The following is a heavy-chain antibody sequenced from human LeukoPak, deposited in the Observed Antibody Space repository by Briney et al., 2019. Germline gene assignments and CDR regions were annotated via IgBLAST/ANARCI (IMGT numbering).Heavy chain of an antibody. CDR3: ARSAGSSGYYKGQFDY. J-gene: IGHJ4*02. Sequence: GESLKISCKGSGYSFTNYWIGWVRQIPGKGLEWMGIIYPGDSDTRYSPSFQGQVTISADKSISPAYLQWSSLKASDTAMYYSARSAGSSGYYKGQFDYWGQGTLVTVSS. CDR1: GYSFTNYW. D-gene: IGHD3-22*01. V-gene: IGHV5-51*01. CDR2: IYPGDSDT.